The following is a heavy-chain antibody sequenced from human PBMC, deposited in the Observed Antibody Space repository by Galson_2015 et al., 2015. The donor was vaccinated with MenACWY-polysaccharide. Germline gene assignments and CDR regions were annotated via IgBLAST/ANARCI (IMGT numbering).Heavy chain of an antibody. J-gene: IGHJ4*02. CDR3: AKELSLGVSGTPGDY. CDR1: GFTFSSYA. CDR2: ISGSGGST. V-gene: IGHV3-23*01. D-gene: IGHD6-19*01. Sequence: SLRLSCAASGFTFSSYAMSWVRQAPGKGLEWVSTISGSGGSTYYADSVKGRFTISRDNSKNTLYLQMNGLRAEATAVYYCAKELSLGVSGTPGDYWGQGTLVTVPS.